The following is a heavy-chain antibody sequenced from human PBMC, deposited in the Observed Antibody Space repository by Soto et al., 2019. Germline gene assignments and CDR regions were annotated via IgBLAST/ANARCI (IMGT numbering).Heavy chain of an antibody. CDR3: ARTASIAARIFDY. CDR1: GYTFTSYG. V-gene: IGHV1-69*13. Sequence: SVKVSCKASGYTFTSYGISWVRQAPGQGLEWMGGIIPIFGTANYAQKFQGRVTITADESTSTAYMELSSLRSEDTAVYYCARTASIAARIFDYWGQGTLVTVSS. CDR2: IIPIFGTA. D-gene: IGHD6-6*01. J-gene: IGHJ4*02.